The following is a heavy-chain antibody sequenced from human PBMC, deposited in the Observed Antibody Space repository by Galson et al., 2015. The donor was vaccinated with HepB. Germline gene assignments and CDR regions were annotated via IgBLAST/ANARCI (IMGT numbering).Heavy chain of an antibody. Sequence: SLRLSCAASGFTFSSYAMHWVRQAPGKGLEWVAVISYDGSNKYYADSVKGRFTISRDNSKNTLYLQMNSLRAEDTAVYYCARAFWSGYYGSKPNDYWGQGTLVTVSS. CDR3: ARAFWSGYYGSKPNDY. J-gene: IGHJ4*02. CDR2: ISYDGSNK. D-gene: IGHD3-3*01. V-gene: IGHV3-30-3*01. CDR1: GFTFSSYA.